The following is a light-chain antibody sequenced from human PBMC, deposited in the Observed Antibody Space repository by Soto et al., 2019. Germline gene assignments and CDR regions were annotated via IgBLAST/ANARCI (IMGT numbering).Light chain of an antibody. V-gene: IGKV3-20*01. CDR3: QHYGSSPWT. CDR2: DAS. Sequence: EIVLTQSAGTLSLSPGERATLSCRASQTVSGSYLAWFQQKPGQAPRLLIYDASTRAAGVPDRFSGSGSGTDFSLNINRLEPEEFAVYYCQHYGSSPWTFGQGTKVEIK. J-gene: IGKJ1*01. CDR1: QTVSGSY.